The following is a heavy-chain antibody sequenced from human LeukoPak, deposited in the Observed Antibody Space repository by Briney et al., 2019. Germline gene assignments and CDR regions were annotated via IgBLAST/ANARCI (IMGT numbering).Heavy chain of an antibody. J-gene: IGHJ2*01. CDR1: GFTFSRFW. Sequence: GGSLRLSCAASGFTFSRFWMSWVRQAPGKGLEWMANIKQDGSEKYYVDSVKGRFTISRDNAKNSLYLQMNSLRAEDTAVYYCARDRKGYSSSWYWYFDLWGRGTLVTVSS. CDR2: IKQDGSEK. V-gene: IGHV3-7*01. D-gene: IGHD6-13*01. CDR3: ARDRKGYSSSWYWYFDL.